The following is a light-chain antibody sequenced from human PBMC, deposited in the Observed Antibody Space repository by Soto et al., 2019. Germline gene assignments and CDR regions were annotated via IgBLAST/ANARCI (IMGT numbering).Light chain of an antibody. Sequence: QSALTQPASVSGSPGQSITISCTGTSSDVGGYNYVCWYQHHPGKAPKLIISEVSNRPSGVSDRFSGSKSGNTASLTISGLQPEEEADYYCTSFTSSTTYVFGTGTKVTVL. V-gene: IGLV2-14*01. CDR2: EVS. J-gene: IGLJ1*01. CDR3: TSFTSSTTYV. CDR1: SSDVGGYNY.